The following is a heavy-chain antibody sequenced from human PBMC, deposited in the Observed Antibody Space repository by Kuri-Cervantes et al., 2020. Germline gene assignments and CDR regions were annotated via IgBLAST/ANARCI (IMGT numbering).Heavy chain of an antibody. Sequence: ESLKISCTVSGGSISSYYWSWIRQPPGKGLEWIGYIYYSGSTNYNPSLKSRVTISVDTSKNQFSLKLSSVTAAGTAVYYCARGVYDYVWGSYRRFDYWGQGTLVTVSS. CDR3: ARGVYDYVWGSYRRFDY. CDR2: IYYSGST. V-gene: IGHV4-59*12. CDR1: GGSISSYY. J-gene: IGHJ4*02. D-gene: IGHD3-16*02.